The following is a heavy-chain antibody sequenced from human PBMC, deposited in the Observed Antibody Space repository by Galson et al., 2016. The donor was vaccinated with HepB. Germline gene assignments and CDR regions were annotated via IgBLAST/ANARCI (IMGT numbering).Heavy chain of an antibody. D-gene: IGHD6-19*01. J-gene: IGHJ4*02. Sequence: SLRLSCAASGLSISRYGMHWVRQAPDKGLEWVAVISYDGRNACYGDSVKGRFTISRDNSKNTVYLQIHSLRPEDTAVHYGPKGWAGWLVQDYFDYWGQGTLVTVSP. CDR2: ISYDGRNA. CDR1: GLSISRYG. CDR3: PKGWAGWLVQDYFDY. V-gene: IGHV3-30*18.